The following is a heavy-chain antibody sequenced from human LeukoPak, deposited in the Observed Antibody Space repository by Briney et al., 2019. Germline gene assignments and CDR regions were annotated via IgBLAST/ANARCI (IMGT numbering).Heavy chain of an antibody. D-gene: IGHD1-26*01. V-gene: IGHV4-39*01. Sequence: PSETLSLTCTVSGGSISSSSYYWGWIRQPPGKGLEWIGSIYYSGSTYYNPSLKSRVTISVDTSKNQFSLKLSSVTAADTAVYYCARIVGATRIEDYWGQGTLVTVSS. J-gene: IGHJ4*02. CDR3: ARIVGATRIEDY. CDR1: GGSISSSSYY. CDR2: IYYSGST.